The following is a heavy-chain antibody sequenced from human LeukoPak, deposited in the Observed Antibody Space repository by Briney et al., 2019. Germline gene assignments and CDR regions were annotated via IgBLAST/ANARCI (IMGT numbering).Heavy chain of an antibody. V-gene: IGHV3-43*02. Sequence: PGGSLRLSCAVSGFSFNEYAMNWVRQAPGKGLEWVSFISGDGRSTYYADSVKGRFTISRDNSKNTLYLQMNSLRAEDTAVYYCAKDLVELLGYYYYGMDVWGQGTTVTVSS. CDR3: AKDLVELLGYYYYGMDV. J-gene: IGHJ6*02. CDR2: ISGDGRST. D-gene: IGHD1-7*01. CDR1: GFSFNEYA.